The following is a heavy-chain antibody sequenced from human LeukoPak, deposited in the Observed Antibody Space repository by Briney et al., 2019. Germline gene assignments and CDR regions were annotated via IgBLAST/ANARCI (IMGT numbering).Heavy chain of an antibody. Sequence: PGGSLRLSCAASGFTFSSYEMNWVRQAPGKGLEWVSYISSSGSTIYYADSVKGRFTISRDNAKNSLYLQMNSLRAEDTAVYYCARSASGVYYYYYMDVWGKGTTVTVSS. CDR1: GFTFSSYE. J-gene: IGHJ6*03. V-gene: IGHV3-48*03. D-gene: IGHD1-26*01. CDR3: ARSASGVYYYYYMDV. CDR2: ISSSGSTI.